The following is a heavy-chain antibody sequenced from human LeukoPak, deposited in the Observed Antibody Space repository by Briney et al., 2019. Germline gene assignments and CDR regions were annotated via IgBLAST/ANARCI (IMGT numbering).Heavy chain of an antibody. D-gene: IGHD3-10*01. CDR1: GYTFTGYY. V-gene: IGHV1-8*03. J-gene: IGHJ6*03. CDR3: ARGPDYYGAGRQGAYYYYYMDV. CDR2: MNPNSGDT. Sequence: GSVKVSCKASGYTFTGYYMNWVRQATGQGLEWMGWMNPNSGDTGYAQKFQGRVTITRNTSISTAYMELSSLRSEDTAVYYCARGPDYYGAGRQGAYYYYYMDVWGKGTTVTVSS.